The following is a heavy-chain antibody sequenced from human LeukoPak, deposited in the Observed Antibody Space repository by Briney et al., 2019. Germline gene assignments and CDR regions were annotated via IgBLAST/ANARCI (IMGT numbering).Heavy chain of an antibody. CDR3: ARLLMIRGLVGDF. Sequence: GGSLRLSCVASGFTFSDDWMHWVRQVPGEGLEWVSRTNTDGSNTKYAGSVKGRFTVSRDNDRNTLYLQMNSLRAEDTAVYYCARLLMIRGLVGDFWGQGTLVTVSS. CDR1: GFTFSDDW. V-gene: IGHV3-74*03. J-gene: IGHJ4*02. D-gene: IGHD3-10*01. CDR2: TNTDGSNT.